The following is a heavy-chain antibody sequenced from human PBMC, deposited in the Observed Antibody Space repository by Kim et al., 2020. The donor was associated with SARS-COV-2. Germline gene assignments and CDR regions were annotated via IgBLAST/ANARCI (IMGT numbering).Heavy chain of an antibody. CDR3: VKALSSGPS. D-gene: IGHD3-10*01. Sequence: DNTYYADSMKGRFIISRDNSRNRLYLQMNSLRDEDTAVYYCVKALSSGPSWGQGTLVTVSS. V-gene: IGHV3-23*01. J-gene: IGHJ5*02. CDR2: DNT.